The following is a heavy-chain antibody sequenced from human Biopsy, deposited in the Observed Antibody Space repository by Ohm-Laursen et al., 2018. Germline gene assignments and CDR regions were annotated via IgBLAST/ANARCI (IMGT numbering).Heavy chain of an antibody. CDR1: GYLFTNYW. CDR2: LFPSDSDS. V-gene: IGHV5-51*01. Sequence: LRISCKGSGYLFTNYWIGWVRPVPGKGLGWVGILFPSDSDSRYSPSFQGHVTMSADKSINTVFLHWSGLRDSDSAIYFCARHGSRGARQNWFDSWGQGTLVTV. J-gene: IGHJ5*01. CDR3: ARHGSRGARQNWFDS. D-gene: IGHD6-6*01.